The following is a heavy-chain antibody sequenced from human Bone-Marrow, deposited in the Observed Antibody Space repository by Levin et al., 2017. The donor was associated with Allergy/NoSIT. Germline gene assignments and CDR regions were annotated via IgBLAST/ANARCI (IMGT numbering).Heavy chain of an antibody. Sequence: VASVKVSCAASGFTFDDYTMHWVRQAPGKGLEWVSLVSWDATNIYYADSVEGRFTVSRDNSKNSLYLQMNSVRTEDTAFYYCAKEGGTIYFDYWGQGTLVTVSS. CDR3: AKEGGTIYFDY. CDR2: VSWDATNI. CDR1: GFTFDDYT. J-gene: IGHJ4*02. D-gene: IGHD1/OR15-1a*01. V-gene: IGHV3-43*01.